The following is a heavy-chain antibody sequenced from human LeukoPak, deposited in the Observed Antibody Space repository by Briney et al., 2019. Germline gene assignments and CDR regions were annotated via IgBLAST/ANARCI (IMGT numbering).Heavy chain of an antibody. D-gene: IGHD2-15*01. Sequence: SETLPLTCTVSGGSISSYYWSWIRQPPGKGLEWIGYIYYSGSTNYNPSLKRRVTISVDTSKNQFSLKLSSVTAADTAVYYCARTTEGYCRGRSCYSYYYYMDVWGKGTTVTVSS. J-gene: IGHJ6*03. V-gene: IGHV4-59*01. CDR1: GGSISSYY. CDR2: IYYSGST. CDR3: ARTTEGYCRGRSCYSYYYYMDV.